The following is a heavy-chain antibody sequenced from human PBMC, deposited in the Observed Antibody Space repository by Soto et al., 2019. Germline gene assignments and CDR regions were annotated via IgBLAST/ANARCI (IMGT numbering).Heavy chain of an antibody. J-gene: IGHJ4*02. CDR1: GFTFSVFW. Sequence: GGSLRLSCVASGFTFSVFWMSWARQAPGKGLEWVANIKQDGSHKYYVPSVKGRFTISRDNAKNSLYLQMNSLRAEDAAVYYCATSTGAPGNYWGQGP. V-gene: IGHV3-7*01. CDR2: IKQDGSHK. CDR3: ATSTGAPGNY. D-gene: IGHD1-26*01.